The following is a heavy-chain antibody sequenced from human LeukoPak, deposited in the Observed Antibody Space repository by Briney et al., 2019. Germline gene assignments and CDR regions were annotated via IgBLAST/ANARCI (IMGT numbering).Heavy chain of an antibody. CDR3: AKAVYLYSFDY. Sequence: GGSLRLSCAASGFIFSSYAINWVRQAPGKGLEWVSAMSGTGGRTYYADSVKGRFTISRDNSKNTLYLQMNSLRAEDTAVYYCAKAVYLYSFDYWGQGTLVTVSS. V-gene: IGHV3-23*01. CDR1: GFIFSSYA. D-gene: IGHD1-14*01. CDR2: MSGTGGRT. J-gene: IGHJ4*02.